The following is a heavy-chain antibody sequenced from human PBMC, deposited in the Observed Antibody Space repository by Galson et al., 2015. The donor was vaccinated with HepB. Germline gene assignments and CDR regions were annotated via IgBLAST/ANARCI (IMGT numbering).Heavy chain of an antibody. V-gene: IGHV3-21*01. CDR1: GFTFSSYS. D-gene: IGHD3-10*01. J-gene: IGHJ2*01. CDR3: ARDRGYYGSGSYYNGNWYFHV. CDR2: ISRSSSYI. Sequence: SLRLSCAASGFTFSSYSMNWVRQAPGKGLEWVSSISRSSSYIYYADSVKGRFTISRDNAKNSLYLQMNSLRAEDTAVYYCARDRGYYGSGSYYNGNWYFHVWGGGTVVTVPS.